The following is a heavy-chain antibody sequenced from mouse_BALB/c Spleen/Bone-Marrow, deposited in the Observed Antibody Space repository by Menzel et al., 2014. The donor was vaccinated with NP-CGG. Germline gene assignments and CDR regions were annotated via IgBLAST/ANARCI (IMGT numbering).Heavy chain of an antibody. J-gene: IGHJ2*01. D-gene: IGHD1-1*01. CDR2: INPDSRTI. CDR3: ARPDYYGYLNY. Sequence: EVKLVESGGGLMQPGGSLKLSCAASGFDFSRYWMSWVRQAPGKGLEWIGEINPDSRTINYSPSLKDKFIISRDNAKNTLCLRLNKLRSEDTALYYCARPDYYGYLNYWGQGTTLTVSS. V-gene: IGHV4-1*02. CDR1: GFDFSRYW.